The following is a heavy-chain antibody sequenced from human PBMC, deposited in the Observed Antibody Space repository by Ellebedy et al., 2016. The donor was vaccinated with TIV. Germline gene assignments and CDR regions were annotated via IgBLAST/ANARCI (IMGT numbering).Heavy chain of an antibody. V-gene: IGHV3-15*01. J-gene: IGHJ6*03. CDR1: GFRFTDAW. Sequence: PGGSLRLSCAASGFRFTDAWMTWARQAPGKGLEWVALIKNKAVGATAEYGAPVKGRFTISRDDSQNMLYLQMNSLKTEDTAVYYCAWWYYSHMGDWGKGTTVTVS. CDR2: IKNKAVGATA. CDR3: AWWYYSHMGD. D-gene: IGHD2-15*01.